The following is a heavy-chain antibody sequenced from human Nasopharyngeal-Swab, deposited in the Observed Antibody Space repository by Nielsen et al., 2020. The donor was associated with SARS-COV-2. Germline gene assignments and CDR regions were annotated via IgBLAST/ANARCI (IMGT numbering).Heavy chain of an antibody. V-gene: IGHV3-23*01. CDR1: GITFSDSA. Sequence: GESLKISCTASGITFSDSAMTWVCQAPGKGLEWISVISGGGVSTSYADSVKGRFTSSRDNSKNTLYLQMSSLRADDTAVYYCATIVIGTDADDTFDFWGQGTMVTVSS. CDR2: ISGGGVST. J-gene: IGHJ3*01. D-gene: IGHD1-20*01. CDR3: ATIVIGTDADDTFDF.